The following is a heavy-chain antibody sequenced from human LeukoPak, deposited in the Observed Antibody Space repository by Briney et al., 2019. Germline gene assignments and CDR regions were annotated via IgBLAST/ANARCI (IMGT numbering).Heavy chain of an antibody. J-gene: IGHJ6*03. Sequence: SETLSLTCTVSGGSISSYYGSWIRQPAGKGVEGIGRIYTSGSTNYNPSLKSRVTMSVDTSKNQFSLKLSSVTAADKAVYYCARDQGYCSSTSCYPYYYYYMAVWGKGTTVTVSS. CDR3: ARDQGYCSSTSCYPYYYYYMAV. V-gene: IGHV4-4*07. CDR1: GGSISSYY. D-gene: IGHD2-2*01. CDR2: IYTSGST.